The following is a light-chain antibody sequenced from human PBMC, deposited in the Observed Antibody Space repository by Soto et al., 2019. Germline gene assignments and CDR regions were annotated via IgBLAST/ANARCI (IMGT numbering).Light chain of an antibody. CDR3: QQYGDSLT. V-gene: IGKV3-20*01. J-gene: IGKJ4*01. CDR2: GTF. Sequence: TVLTQSPGILSLSSGERATLSCMASQTVVSNNLAWYQHRPGQPPKLLIYGTFNSATGTPDRFSGSESGRDYTLSISRLDPEDSAVYYCQQYGDSLTFGGGTKLEIK. CDR1: QTVVSNN.